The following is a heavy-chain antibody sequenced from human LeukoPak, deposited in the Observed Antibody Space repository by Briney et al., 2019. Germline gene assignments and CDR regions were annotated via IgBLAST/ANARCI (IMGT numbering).Heavy chain of an antibody. CDR2: INPSGGST. J-gene: IGHJ4*02. D-gene: IGHD3-22*01. CDR1: GYTFTSYY. CDR3: ARNSGSIYPFDY. Sequence: ASAKVSCKASGYTFTSYYMHWVRQAPGQGLEWMGIINPSGGSTSYAQKFQGRVTMTRDTSTSTVYMELSSLRSEDTAVYYCARNSGSIYPFDYWGQGTLVTVSS. V-gene: IGHV1-46*01.